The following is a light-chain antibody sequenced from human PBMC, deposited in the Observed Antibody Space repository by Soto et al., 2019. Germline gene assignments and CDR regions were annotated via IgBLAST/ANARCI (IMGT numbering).Light chain of an antibody. CDR2: DAS. J-gene: IGKJ5*01. V-gene: IGKV1-5*01. CDR1: QSISSW. CDR3: QRYNSYPSIT. Sequence: DSQMTQSPSTLSASVGDRVTITCRASQSISSWLAWYQQKPGKAPKLLIYDASSLESGVPSRFSGSGSGTEFTLTISSLQPDDFATYYCQRYNSYPSITFGQGTRLEIK.